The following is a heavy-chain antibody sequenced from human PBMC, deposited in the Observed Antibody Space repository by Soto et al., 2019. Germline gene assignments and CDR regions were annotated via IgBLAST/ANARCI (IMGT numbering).Heavy chain of an antibody. CDR1: GYTFTSYG. V-gene: IGHV1-18*01. CDR2: ISAYNGNT. J-gene: IGHJ5*02. D-gene: IGHD3-10*01. CDR3: ARGTLVRGVSWFDP. Sequence: ASVKVSCKASGYTFTSYGISWVRQAPGQGLEWMGWISAYNGNTNYAQKLQGRVTMTTDTSTSTAYMELRSLRSEDTAVYYCARGTLVRGVSWFDPWGQGTLVTVSS.